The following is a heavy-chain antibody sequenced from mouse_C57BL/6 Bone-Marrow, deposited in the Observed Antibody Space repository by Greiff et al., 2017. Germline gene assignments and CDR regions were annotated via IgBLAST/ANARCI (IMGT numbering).Heavy chain of an antibody. CDR2: IHPNSGST. V-gene: IGHV1-64*01. CDR3: ARRLQRYFDY. D-gene: IGHD2-13*01. Sequence: QVQLQQPGAELVKPGASVKLSCKASGYTFTSYWMHWVKQRPGQGLEWIGMIHPNSGSTNYNEKFKSKATLTVDNSSSTAYMQLSSLTSEDSAVYYCARRLQRYFDYWGQGTTLTVSS. J-gene: IGHJ2*01. CDR1: GYTFTSYW.